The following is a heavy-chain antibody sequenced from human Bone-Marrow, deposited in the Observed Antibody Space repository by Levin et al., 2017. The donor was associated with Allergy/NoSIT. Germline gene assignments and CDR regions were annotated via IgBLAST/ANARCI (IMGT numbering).Heavy chain of an antibody. CDR2: IYTSGTT. V-gene: IGHV4-4*07. J-gene: IGHJ6*02. D-gene: IGHD5-12*01. CDR1: GGSISSYY. Sequence: SCTVSGGSISSYYFNWIRQPAGKGLEWIGRIYTSGTTSYNPSLKSRVTMSVDRSKNQVSLRLSSVTAADTAVYYCARTKVATMDFYYYGMDVWGQGTTVTVSS. CDR3: ARTKVATMDFYYYGMDV.